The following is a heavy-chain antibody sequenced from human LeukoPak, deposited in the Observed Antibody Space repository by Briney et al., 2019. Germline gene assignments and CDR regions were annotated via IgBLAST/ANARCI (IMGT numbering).Heavy chain of an antibody. J-gene: IGHJ4*02. CDR3: AKVRRVNRYSGSYYYFDY. CDR2: ISGSGGST. Sequence: GGSLRLSCAASGFTFSSYAMSWVRQAPGKGLEWVSAISGSGGSTYYADSVKGRFTISRDNSKNTLYLQTNSLRAEDTAVYYCAKVRRVNRYSGSYYYFDYWGQGTLVTVSS. V-gene: IGHV3-23*01. CDR1: GFTFSSYA. D-gene: IGHD1-26*01.